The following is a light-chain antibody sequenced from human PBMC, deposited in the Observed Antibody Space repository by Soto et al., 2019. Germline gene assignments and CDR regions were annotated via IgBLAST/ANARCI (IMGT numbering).Light chain of an antibody. CDR3: QQYGSSPRT. V-gene: IGKV3-20*01. J-gene: IGKJ1*01. CDR1: QSVGSD. CDR2: DIF. Sequence: EIVMTQSPATLSVSPGERATLSCRASQSVGSDLAWYQRKPGQAPRLVIYDIFTRATGIPDRFSGSGSCTDFSLTISSLEPGDLAVYYCQQYGSSPRTFGQGTKVDIK.